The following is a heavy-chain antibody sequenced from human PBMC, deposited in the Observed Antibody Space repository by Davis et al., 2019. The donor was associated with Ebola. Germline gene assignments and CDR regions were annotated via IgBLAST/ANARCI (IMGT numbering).Heavy chain of an antibody. V-gene: IGHV4-4*02. D-gene: IGHD2-15*01. Sequence: SETLSLTCAVSGGSISSSNWWSWVRQPPGKGLEWIGELYHSGSTNYNPSLQSRITISVDTSKNQFSLKVSSVTAADTAVYYCARQRSSHPRWFDPWGQGTLVTVSS. CDR2: LYHSGST. CDR3: ARQRSSHPRWFDP. J-gene: IGHJ5*02. CDR1: GGSISSSNW.